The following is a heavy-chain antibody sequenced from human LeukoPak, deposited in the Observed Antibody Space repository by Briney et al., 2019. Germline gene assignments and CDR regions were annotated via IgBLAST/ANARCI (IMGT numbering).Heavy chain of an antibody. CDR1: GGTFSSYA. D-gene: IGHD6-19*01. J-gene: IGHJ4*02. CDR3: ARIAVAGRIDDY. CDR2: IIPIFGTA. V-gene: IGHV1-69*13. Sequence: SVKVSCKASGGTFSSYAIGWVRQAPGQGLEWMGGIIPIFGTANYAQKFQGRVTITADESTSTAYMELSSLRSEDTAVYYCARIAVAGRIDDYWGQGTLVTVSS.